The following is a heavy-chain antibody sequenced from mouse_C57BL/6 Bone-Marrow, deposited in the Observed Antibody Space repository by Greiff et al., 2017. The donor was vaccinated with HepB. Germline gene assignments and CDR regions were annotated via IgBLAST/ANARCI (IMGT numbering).Heavy chain of an antibody. CDR2: IDPSDSYT. J-gene: IGHJ2*01. D-gene: IGHD2-10*01. CDR1: GYTFTSYW. Sequence: QVQLQQPGAELVRPGTSVKLSCKASGYTFTSYWMHWVKQRPGQGLEWIGVIDPSDSYTNYNQKFKGKATLTVDTSSSTAYMQLSSLTSEDSAVYYCAREGAYLYYFDYWGQGTTLTVSS. V-gene: IGHV1-59*01. CDR3: AREGAYLYYFDY.